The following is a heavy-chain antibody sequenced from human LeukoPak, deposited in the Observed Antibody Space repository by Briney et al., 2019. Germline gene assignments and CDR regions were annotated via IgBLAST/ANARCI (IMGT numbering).Heavy chain of an antibody. CDR2: IKQDGSEK. CDR1: GFTFSSYW. CDR3: ARAYLLSYFDY. D-gene: IGHD3-9*01. J-gene: IGHJ4*02. V-gene: IGHV3-7*01. Sequence: EGSLRLSCAASGFTFSSYWMSWVRQAPGKGLEWVANIKQDGSEKYYVDSVKGRFTISRDNAKNSLYLQMNSLRAEDTAVYYCARAYLLSYFDYWGQGTLVTVSS.